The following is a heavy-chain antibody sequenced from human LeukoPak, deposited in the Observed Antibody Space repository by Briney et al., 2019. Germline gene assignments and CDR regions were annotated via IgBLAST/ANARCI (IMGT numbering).Heavy chain of an antibody. V-gene: IGHV3-7*01. CDR3: VSGLRFLEWLFGY. CDR1: GFTFSSYW. CDR2: IKQDGSEK. J-gene: IGHJ4*02. D-gene: IGHD3-3*01. Sequence: GGSLRLSCAASGFTFSSYWMSWVRKAPGKGLEWVANIKQDGSEKYYVDSVKGRFTISRDNAKNSLYLQMNSLRAEDTAVYYCVSGLRFLEWLFGYWGQGTLVTVSS.